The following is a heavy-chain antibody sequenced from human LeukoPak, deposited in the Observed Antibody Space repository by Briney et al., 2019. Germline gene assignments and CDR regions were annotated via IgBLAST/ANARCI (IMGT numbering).Heavy chain of an antibody. Sequence: ASVKVSCKVSGYTLTELSMHWVRQAPGKGLEWMGGFDPEYVETTYAQKFRGRVTMTEDTSTDTAYMELINLRSDDTAVYYRATGYTSGGNPVWRQFGAFDIWGQGTMVTVSS. D-gene: IGHD4-23*01. CDR2: FDPEYVET. V-gene: IGHV1-24*01. J-gene: IGHJ3*02. CDR3: ATGYTSGGNPVWRQFGAFDI. CDR1: GYTLTELS.